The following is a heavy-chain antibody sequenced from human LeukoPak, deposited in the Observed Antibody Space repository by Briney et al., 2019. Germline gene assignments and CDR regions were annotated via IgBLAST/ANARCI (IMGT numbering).Heavy chain of an antibody. D-gene: IGHD6-13*01. CDR2: ISGSGGST. V-gene: IGHV3-23*01. CDR3: AKESRDSSSSSPFDY. J-gene: IGHJ4*02. CDR1: GLTFSSNA. Sequence: GGSLRLSCAASGLTFSSNAMSWVRQAPGKGLEWVSAISGSGGSTYYADSVKGRFTISRDNSKNTLYLQMNSLRAEDTAVYYCAKESRDSSSSSPFDYWGQGTLVTVSS.